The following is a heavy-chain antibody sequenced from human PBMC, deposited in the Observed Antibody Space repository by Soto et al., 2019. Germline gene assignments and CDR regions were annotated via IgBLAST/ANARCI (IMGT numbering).Heavy chain of an antibody. J-gene: IGHJ5*02. V-gene: IGHV1-69*13. CDR1: GGTFSSYA. Sequence: SVKVSCKASGGTFSSYAISWVRQAPGQGLEWMGGIVPVFGPANYAQKFQGRVTITADESTSTAYMELSSLRSEDTAVYYCARDRAALVPGALPYNWFDPWGQGTLVTVSS. CDR2: IVPVFGPA. CDR3: ARDRAALVPGALPYNWFDP. D-gene: IGHD2-2*01.